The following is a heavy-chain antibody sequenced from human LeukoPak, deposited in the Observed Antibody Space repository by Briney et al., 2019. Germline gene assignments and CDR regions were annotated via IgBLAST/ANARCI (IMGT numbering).Heavy chain of an antibody. CDR2: INPSGGST. CDR3: ASIAARRNFDY. D-gene: IGHD6-6*01. V-gene: IGHV1-46*01. J-gene: IGHJ4*02. Sequence: ASVKVSCKASGYTFTSYYMHWVRRAPGQGLEWMGIINPSGGSTSYAQKFQGRVTMTRDTSISTAYMELSRLRSDDTAVYYCASIAARRNFDYWGQGTLVTVSS. CDR1: GYTFTSYY.